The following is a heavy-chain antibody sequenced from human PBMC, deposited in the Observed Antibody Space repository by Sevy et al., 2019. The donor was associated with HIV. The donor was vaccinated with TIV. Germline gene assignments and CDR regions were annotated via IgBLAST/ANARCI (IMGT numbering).Heavy chain of an antibody. D-gene: IGHD5-12*01. CDR3: ARHFPPPSNGYHYYDALDI. J-gene: IGHJ3*02. V-gene: IGHV4-38-2*01. Sequence: ETLSLTCDVSGFSITSGYYWGWIRQPPGKGLEWIGAVDQTGSVSYTPSLRSRVTVSIDTSKNQFSLKLNSVTAADTAVYFCARHFPPPSNGYHYYDALDIWGQGTMVTVSS. CDR2: VDQTGSV. CDR1: GFSITSGYY.